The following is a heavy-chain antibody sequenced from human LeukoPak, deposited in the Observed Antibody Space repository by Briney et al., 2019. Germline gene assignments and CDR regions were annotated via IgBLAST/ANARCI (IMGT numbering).Heavy chain of an antibody. D-gene: IGHD2-8*01. J-gene: IGHJ4*02. V-gene: IGHV3-23*01. Sequence: GGSLRLSCTTSGFAFSNYAMNWVRQAPGKGPEWVSGISGFNTYYADSVKGRFTISRDNSKNVLYLQMDRLRAEDTAVYSCAKDICTSPRCFLYFDSWGQGTLVTVSS. CDR3: AKDICTSPRCFLYFDS. CDR1: GFAFSNYA. CDR2: ISGFNT.